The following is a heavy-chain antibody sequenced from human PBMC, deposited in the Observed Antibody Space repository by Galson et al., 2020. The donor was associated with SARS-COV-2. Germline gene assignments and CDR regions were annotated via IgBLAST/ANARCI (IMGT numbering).Heavy chain of an antibody. CDR3: ARAAGYHKQPWSTGWFDP. Sequence: SETLSLTCTVSGGSISSGGYYWSWIRQHPGKGLEWIGYIYYSGSTYYDPSLKSLVTISVDTSKNQFSLKLSSVTAADTAVYYCARAAGYHKQPWSTGWFDPWGQGTLVTVSS. J-gene: IGHJ5*02. V-gene: IGHV4-31*01. CDR1: GGSISSGGYY. CDR2: IYYSGST. D-gene: IGHD2-15*01.